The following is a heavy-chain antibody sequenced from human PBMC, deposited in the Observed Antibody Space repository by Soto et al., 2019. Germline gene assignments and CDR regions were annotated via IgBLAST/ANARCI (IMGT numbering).Heavy chain of an antibody. D-gene: IGHD6-6*01. J-gene: IGHJ6*03. CDR3: AREIGRGAAQTNYMDV. Sequence: EVQLVESGGGLVQPGGSLRLSCAASGFTVSSNYMSWVRQAPGKGLEWVSVIYSGGSTFYADSVKGRFTISRDNSKNTVYLQMNSLRAEDAVVYYCAREIGRGAAQTNYMDVWGKGTTVTVS. CDR2: IYSGGST. CDR1: GFTVSSNY. V-gene: IGHV3-66*01.